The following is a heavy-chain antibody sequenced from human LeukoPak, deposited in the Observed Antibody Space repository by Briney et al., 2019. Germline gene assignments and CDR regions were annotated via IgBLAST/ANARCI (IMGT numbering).Heavy chain of an antibody. D-gene: IGHD1-26*01. V-gene: IGHV4-34*01. CDR3: ARDSAVGATYDY. CDR2: INHSGST. CDR1: GGSFSGYY. J-gene: IGHJ4*02. Sequence: KPSETLSLTCAVYGGSFSGYYWSWIRQPPGKGLEWIGEINHSGSTNYNPSLKSRVTISVDTSKNQFSLKLSSVTAADTAVYYCARDSAVGATYDYWGQGTLVTVSS.